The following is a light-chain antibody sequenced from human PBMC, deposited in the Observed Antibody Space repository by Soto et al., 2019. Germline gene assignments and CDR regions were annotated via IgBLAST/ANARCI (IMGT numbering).Light chain of an antibody. CDR1: SSNIGSNP. Sequence: QSVLTQPPSASGTPGQRVTISCSGSSSNIGSNPVNWYQQLPGTAPKLLIYSNNQRPSGVPDRFSGSKSGTSASLAISGLQSEDEADYYCASWDASLNGSVFGTGTQLTVL. CDR2: SNN. CDR3: ASWDASLNGSV. V-gene: IGLV1-44*01. J-gene: IGLJ1*01.